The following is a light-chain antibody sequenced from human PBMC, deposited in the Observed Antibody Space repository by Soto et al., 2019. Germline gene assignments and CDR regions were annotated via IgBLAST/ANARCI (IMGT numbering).Light chain of an antibody. CDR3: QQSYSSPPT. Sequence: DIQMTQSPSSLSASVEHSGIITCRASQSISNHLNWYQQKPGKAAKLLIFAAYSLQSGVTSRFSGSRSGPDFTLTISSLQPEDFATYYCQQSYSSPPTFGQGTQVDIK. CDR1: QSISNH. V-gene: IGKV1-39*01. J-gene: IGKJ1*01. CDR2: AAY.